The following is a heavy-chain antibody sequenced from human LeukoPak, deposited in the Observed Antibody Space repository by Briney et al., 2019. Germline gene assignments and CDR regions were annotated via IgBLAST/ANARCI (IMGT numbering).Heavy chain of an antibody. D-gene: IGHD6-6*01. CDR1: GYTFTGYF. V-gene: IGHV1-2*02. J-gene: IGHJ4*02. CDR2: VNPNSGDT. CDR3: ARDPAEHLVGIDY. Sequence: ASVKVSCKASGYTFTGYFMHWVRQAPGQGLEWMGWVNPNSGDTNYEQKFQGRVTMTRDTSIGTAYMELSGLRSDDTAVYYCARDPAEHLVGIDYLGQGTLVTVSS.